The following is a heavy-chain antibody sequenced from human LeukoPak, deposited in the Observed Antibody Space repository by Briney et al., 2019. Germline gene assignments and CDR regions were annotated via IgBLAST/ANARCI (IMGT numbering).Heavy chain of an antibody. CDR3: ARFRDYGDYVSEYFQH. V-gene: IGHV3-23*01. CDR2: ISGSGGST. D-gene: IGHD4-17*01. Sequence: GGSLRLSCAASGFTFSSYAMSWVRQAPGKGLEWVSAISGSGGSTYYADSVKGRFTISRDNSKNTLYLQMNSLRAEDTAVYYCARFRDYGDYVSEYFQHWGRGPLVTVSS. J-gene: IGHJ1*01. CDR1: GFTFSSYA.